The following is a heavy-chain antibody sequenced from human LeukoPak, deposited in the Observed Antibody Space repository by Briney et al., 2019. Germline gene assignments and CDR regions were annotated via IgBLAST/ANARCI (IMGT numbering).Heavy chain of an antibody. Sequence: GGSLRLSCAASGFTVSNDYMAWVRQAPGRGLEWVSLIYGDGTTFYTDSVKGRFTISRDNAKNTLYLQMNSLRAEDTAIYYCARSSGWYDYWGQGALVTVSS. V-gene: IGHV3-66*01. CDR3: ARSSGWYDY. CDR2: IYGDGTT. CDR1: GFTVSNDY. J-gene: IGHJ4*02. D-gene: IGHD6-19*01.